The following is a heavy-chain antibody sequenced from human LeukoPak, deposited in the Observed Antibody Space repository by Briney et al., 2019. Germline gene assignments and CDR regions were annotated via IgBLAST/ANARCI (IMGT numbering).Heavy chain of an antibody. CDR3: ASTGAVASPGAFDI. V-gene: IGHV4-39*01. CDR2: IYYSGST. CDR1: GGSISSSSYY. J-gene: IGHJ3*02. Sequence: SETLSLTCTVSGGSISSSSYYWGWIRQPPGKGLEWIGSIYYSGSTYYNPSLKSRVTISVDTSKNQFSLKLSSVTAADTAVYYCASTGAVASPGAFDIWGQGTMVTVSS. D-gene: IGHD6-19*01.